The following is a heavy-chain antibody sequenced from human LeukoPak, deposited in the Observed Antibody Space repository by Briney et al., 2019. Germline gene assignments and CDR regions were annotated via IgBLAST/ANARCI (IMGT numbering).Heavy chain of an antibody. CDR2: INHSGST. CDR3: ARSGSYVLSYFDY. J-gene: IGHJ4*02. V-gene: IGHV4-34*01. D-gene: IGHD1-26*01. Sequence: TSETLSLTCAVYGGSFSGYYWSWIRQPPGKGLEWIGEINHSGSTNYNPSLKSRVTISVDTSKNQFSLKLSSVTAADTAVYYCARSGSYVLSYFDYWGQGTLVTVSS. CDR1: GGSFSGYY.